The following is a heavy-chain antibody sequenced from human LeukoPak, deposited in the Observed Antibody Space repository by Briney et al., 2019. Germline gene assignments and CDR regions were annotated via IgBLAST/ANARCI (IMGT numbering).Heavy chain of an antibody. D-gene: IGHD2-2*01. CDR1: GFTFSSYW. V-gene: IGHV3-74*01. CDR3: ARGGSSTSFT. Sequence: GGSLRLSCAASGFTFSSYWMHWVRQAPGKGLVWVSRINTDGSSTTYADSVKGRFTISRDNAKNSLYLQMNSLRAEDTAVYYCARGGSSTSFTWGQGTLVTVSS. CDR2: INTDGSST. J-gene: IGHJ5*02.